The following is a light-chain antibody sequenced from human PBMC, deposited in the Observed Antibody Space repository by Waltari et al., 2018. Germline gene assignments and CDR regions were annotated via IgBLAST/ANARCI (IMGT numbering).Light chain of an antibody. CDR2: KVS. V-gene: IGKV2-30*01. CDR1: QSLVYSDGDTY. Sequence: DVVMTQSPLSLPVTLGQPASISCRSSQSLVYSDGDTYLSWLQQRPGQSPRRLIYKVSNRDSGVPDRFSGSGSGTDFTLKISRVEAEDVGVYYCMHGTQWYTCGQGTKLEI. CDR3: MHGTQWYT. J-gene: IGKJ2*01.